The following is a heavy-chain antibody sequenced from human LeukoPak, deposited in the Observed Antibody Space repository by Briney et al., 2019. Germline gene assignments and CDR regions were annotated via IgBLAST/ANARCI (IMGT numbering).Heavy chain of an antibody. D-gene: IGHD5-12*01. Sequence: SVKVSCKASGGTFSSYAISWVRQAPGQGLEWMGGIIPIFGTANYAQKFQGRVTITTDESTSTAYMELSSLRSEDTAVYYCARSIGGYVSRVDYWGQGTLVTVSS. CDR1: GGTFSSYA. V-gene: IGHV1-69*05. J-gene: IGHJ4*02. CDR2: IIPIFGTA. CDR3: ARSIGGYVSRVDY.